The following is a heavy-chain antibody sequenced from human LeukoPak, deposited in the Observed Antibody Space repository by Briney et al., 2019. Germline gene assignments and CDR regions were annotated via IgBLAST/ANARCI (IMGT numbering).Heavy chain of an antibody. CDR1: GFTFSGSA. CDR2: IRSKANSYAT. Sequence: GGSLRLSCAASGFTFSGSAMHWVRQASGKGLEWVGRIRSKANSYATAYAASVKGRFTISRDDSKNTAYLQMNSLKTEDTAVYYCTTARLRSSWYFDYWGQGTLVTVSS. D-gene: IGHD6-13*01. CDR3: TTARLRSSWYFDY. J-gene: IGHJ4*02. V-gene: IGHV3-73*01.